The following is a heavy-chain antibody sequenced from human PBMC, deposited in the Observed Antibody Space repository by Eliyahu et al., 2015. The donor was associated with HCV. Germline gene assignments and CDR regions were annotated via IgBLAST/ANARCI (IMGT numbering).Heavy chain of an antibody. CDR1: GFTFSSNG. J-gene: IGHJ4*02. CDR3: ARWGMDKILDY. Sequence: QVQLVESGGGVGQPGRSLRLSCAASGFTFSSNGMHWVRPGPRARGGGVAVIWYDGSEKYYADSVRGRFTISRDNSKNTLYLQMNSLRVEDTAVYYCARWGMDKILDYWGPGALVTVSS. V-gene: IGHV3-33*01. CDR2: IWYDGSEK. D-gene: IGHD7-27*01.